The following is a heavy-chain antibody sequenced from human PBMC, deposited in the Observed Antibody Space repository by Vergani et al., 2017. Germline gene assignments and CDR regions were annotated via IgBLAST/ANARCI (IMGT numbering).Heavy chain of an antibody. CDR1: GYTFTSYG. V-gene: IGHV1-18*01. D-gene: IGHD2-2*01. CDR2: ISTYNGNT. J-gene: IGHJ4*02. CDR3: ARGPSYCSSTSCYLDY. Sequence: QVQMVQSRAEVKTPGASVKVSCKASGYTFTSYGISWVRQAPGQGLEWMGWISTYNGNTNYAQNLQGRVTMTTETSTSTAYMELRSLRSDDTAVYYCARGPSYCSSTSCYLDYWGQGTLVTVSS.